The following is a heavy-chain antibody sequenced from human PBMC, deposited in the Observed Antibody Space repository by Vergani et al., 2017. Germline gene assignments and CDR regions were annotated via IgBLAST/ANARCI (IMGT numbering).Heavy chain of an antibody. CDR2: INHSGST. CDR3: ARGRRKWRYFDY. J-gene: IGHJ4*02. Sequence: QVQLQQWGAGLLKPSETLSLTCAVYGGSFSGYYWSWIRQPPGKGLEWIGEINHSGSTNYNPSLKIRVTISVDTSKNQFSLKLSSVTAADTAVYYCARGRRKWRYFDYWGQGTLVTVSS. CDR1: GGSFSGYY. D-gene: IGHD5-12*01. V-gene: IGHV4-34*01.